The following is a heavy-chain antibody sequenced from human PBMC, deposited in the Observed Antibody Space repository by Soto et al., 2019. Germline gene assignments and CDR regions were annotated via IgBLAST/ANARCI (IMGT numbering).Heavy chain of an antibody. D-gene: IGHD3-10*01. CDR1: GLTFRSYW. CDR3: ARLYGSGSTRRVRIDY. V-gene: IGHV3-20*04. CDR2: INWNGGST. J-gene: IGHJ4*02. Sequence: PGGSLRLSCAASGLTFRSYWMHWVRQAPGKGLEWVSGINWNGGSTGYADSVKGRFTISRDNAKNSLYLQMNSLRAEDTALFYCARLYGSGSTRRVRIDYWGQGTLVTVSS.